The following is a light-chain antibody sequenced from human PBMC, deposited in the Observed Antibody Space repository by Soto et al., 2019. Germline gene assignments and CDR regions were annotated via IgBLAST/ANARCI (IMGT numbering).Light chain of an antibody. V-gene: IGLV2-14*01. CDR2: EVS. J-gene: IGLJ1*01. CDR1: SSDVGGYNY. Sequence: QSVLTQPASVSGSPGQSITISCTGTSSDVGGYNYVSWYQQHPGKAPQLMIYEVSNRPSGVSNRFSGSKSGNTASLTISVLQAEDEADYYCSSFTSRSTFVFGTGTKLTVL. CDR3: SSFTSRSTFV.